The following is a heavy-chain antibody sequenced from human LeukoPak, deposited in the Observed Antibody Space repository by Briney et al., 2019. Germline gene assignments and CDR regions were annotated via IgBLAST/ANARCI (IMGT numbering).Heavy chain of an antibody. J-gene: IGHJ4*02. CDR3: AKDTTARYYYFDY. D-gene: IGHD1-26*01. CDR2: ISGSGGST. V-gene: IGHV3-23*01. CDR1: GFTFSSYA. Sequence: SGGSLRLPCAASGFTFSSYAMSWVRQAPGKGLEWVSAISGSGGSTYYADSVKGRFTISRDNSKNTLYLQMNSLRAEDTAVYYCAKDTTARYYYFDYWGQGTLVTVSS.